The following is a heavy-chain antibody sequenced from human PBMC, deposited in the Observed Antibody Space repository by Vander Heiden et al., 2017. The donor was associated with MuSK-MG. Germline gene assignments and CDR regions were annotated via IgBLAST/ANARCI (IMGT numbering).Heavy chain of an antibody. V-gene: IGHV3-21*01. CDR2: ISSSSSYI. CDR1: GFTFSRYS. J-gene: IGHJ6*02. CDR3: ARDRVSKWLPYYYYYYGMDV. Sequence: EVQLVESGGGLVKPGGSLRLSCAASGFTFSRYSMNWVRQAPGKGLEWVSSISSSSSYIYYADSVKGRFTISRDNAKNSLYLQMNSLRAEDTAVYYCARDRVSKWLPYYYYYYGMDVWGQGTTVTVSS. D-gene: IGHD5-12*01.